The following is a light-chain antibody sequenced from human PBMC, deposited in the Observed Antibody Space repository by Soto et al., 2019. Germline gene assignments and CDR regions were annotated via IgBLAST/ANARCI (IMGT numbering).Light chain of an antibody. CDR2: LDSDGSH. V-gene: IGLV4-69*01. Sequence: QLVLTQSPSASASLGASVKLTCTLSSGHSSYAIAWHQQQPEKGPRYLMKLDSDGSHTKGDAIPDRFSGSSSGAERYLTISRLQSEDEADYYCQTRGTGIHVVFGGGTKVTVL. CDR1: SGHSSYA. J-gene: IGLJ2*01. CDR3: QTRGTGIHVV.